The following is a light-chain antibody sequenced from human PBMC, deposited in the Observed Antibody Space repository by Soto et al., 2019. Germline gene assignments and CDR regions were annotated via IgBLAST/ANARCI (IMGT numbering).Light chain of an antibody. CDR3: CSYAGSYTYV. Sequence: QSVLTQPRSVSGSPGQSVTISCNATSSDVGGYNYVSWYQQHPGKAPKLMIYDVSKRPSGVPDRFSGSKSGNTASLTISGLQAEDEADYYCCSYAGSYTYVFGTGTKLTVL. V-gene: IGLV2-11*01. J-gene: IGLJ1*01. CDR1: SSDVGGYNY. CDR2: DVS.